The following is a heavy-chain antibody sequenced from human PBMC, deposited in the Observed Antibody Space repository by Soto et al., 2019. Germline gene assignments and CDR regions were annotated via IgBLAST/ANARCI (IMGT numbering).Heavy chain of an antibody. Sequence: PGESLKISCKGSGYSFASYWIGWVRQMPGRGLEWMGIIYPGDSDTRYSPSLQGQVTISADKSISTAYLQWSSLKASDTAMYYCAAKAGYCSSNNCRNIDHWGKGTLVTVPP. D-gene: IGHD2-2*01. V-gene: IGHV5-51*01. CDR1: GYSFASYW. J-gene: IGHJ4*02. CDR3: AAKAGYCSSNNCRNIDH. CDR2: IYPGDSDT.